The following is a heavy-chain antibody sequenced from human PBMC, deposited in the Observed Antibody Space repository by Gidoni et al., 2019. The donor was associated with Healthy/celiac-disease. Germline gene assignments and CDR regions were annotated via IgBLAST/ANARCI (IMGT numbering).Heavy chain of an antibody. CDR2: INHSGST. CDR1: GGSFSGYY. J-gene: IGHJ4*02. Sequence: QVQLQQWGAGLLKPSETLSLTCAVYGGSFSGYYWSWIRQPPGKGLEWIGEINHSGSTNYNPSLKSRVTISVDTSKNQFSLKLSSVTAADTAVYYCARGHRRAPEDYWGQGTLVTVSS. V-gene: IGHV4-34*01. CDR3: ARGHRRAPEDY.